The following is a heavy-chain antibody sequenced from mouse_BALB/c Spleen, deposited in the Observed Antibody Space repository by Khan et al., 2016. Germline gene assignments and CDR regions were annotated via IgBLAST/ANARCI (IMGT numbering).Heavy chain of an antibody. CDR2: IDPYFGST. D-gene: IGHD2-1*01. J-gene: IGHJ3*01. V-gene: IGHV1-39*01. CDR3: AREGGNYVWFAY. CDR1: GYSFTDYN. Sequence: VQLQQSGPEVEKPGASVKISCKASGYSFTDYNMNWVKQSNGKSLEWIGNIDPYFGSTSYNQKFKGTATLTVDKSSSTAYMQLKSLTSEDSSVYYCAREGGNYVWFAYWGQGTLITVSA.